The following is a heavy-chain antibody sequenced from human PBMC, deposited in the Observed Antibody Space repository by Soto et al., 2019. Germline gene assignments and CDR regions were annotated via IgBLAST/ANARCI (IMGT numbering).Heavy chain of an antibody. CDR3: ARNVTLVRGVIRYNWFDP. CDR1: GFSINSADY. J-gene: IGHJ5*02. Sequence: SETLSLTCTVSGFSINSADYWGWIRQPPGKGLEWIGSIYHSGSTHYNAALRSRVTISVDTSKNQFSLKLSSVTAADTAVYYCARNVTLVRGVIRYNWFDPWGKGTLVTVSS. D-gene: IGHD3-10*01. V-gene: IGHV4-38-2*02. CDR2: IYHSGST.